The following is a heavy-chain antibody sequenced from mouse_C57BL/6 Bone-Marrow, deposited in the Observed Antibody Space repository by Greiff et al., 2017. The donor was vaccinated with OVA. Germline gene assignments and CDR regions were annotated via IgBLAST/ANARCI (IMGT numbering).Heavy chain of an antibody. Sequence: QVQLQQPGAELVRPGTSVKLSCKASGYTFTSYWMHWVKQRPGQGLEWIGVIDPSDSYTNYNQKFKGKATLTVDTTSSTAYMQLSSLTSEDSAVYYCATLSGNSYYYAMDYWGQGTSVTVSS. J-gene: IGHJ4*01. CDR2: IDPSDSYT. CDR1: GYTFTSYW. D-gene: IGHD1-1*01. CDR3: ATLSGNSYYYAMDY. V-gene: IGHV1-59*01.